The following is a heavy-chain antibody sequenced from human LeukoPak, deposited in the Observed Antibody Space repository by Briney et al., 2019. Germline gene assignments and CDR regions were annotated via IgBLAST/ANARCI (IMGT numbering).Heavy chain of an antibody. CDR3: ARHLGRNWVDY. Sequence: GGSLRLSRAASGFTFSSYWMSWVRQAPGKGLEWVANIKQDGSEKCYVDSVKGRFTISRDNAKNSLYLQMNSLRAEDTAVYYCARHLGRNWVDYWGQGTLVTVSS. CDR2: IKQDGSEK. V-gene: IGHV3-7*01. CDR1: GFTFSSYW. J-gene: IGHJ4*02. D-gene: IGHD7-27*01.